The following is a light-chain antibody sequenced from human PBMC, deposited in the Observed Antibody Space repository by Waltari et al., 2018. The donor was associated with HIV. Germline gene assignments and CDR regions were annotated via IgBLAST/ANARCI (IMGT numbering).Light chain of an antibody. V-gene: IGLV3-25*03. CDR2: QDT. CDR1: ALPKQF. J-gene: IGLJ3*02. CDR3: QSADSSGTWV. Sequence: SFELTQPPSVSVSPGQTARITCSGDALPKQFAYWYQQKPGQAPVLIIYQDTERPAGIPERFAGSISGTRGTLTVSGVQAEDEADYYCQSADSSGTWVFGGGTKLTVL.